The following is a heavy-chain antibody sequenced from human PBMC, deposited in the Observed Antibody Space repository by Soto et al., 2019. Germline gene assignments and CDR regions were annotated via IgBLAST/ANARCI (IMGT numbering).Heavy chain of an antibody. CDR1: GYTFTGYY. Sequence: GASVKVSCKAPGYTFTGYYMHWVRQAPGQGLEWMGWINPNSGGTSYAQKFQGRVTMTRDTSISTAYMELSRLRSDDTAVYYCARDLYKNEGSSSSAYYYYYYVMDVLGQGTTVTGSS. D-gene: IGHD6-6*01. V-gene: IGHV1-2*02. J-gene: IGHJ6*02. CDR3: ARDLYKNEGSSSSAYYYYYYVMDV. CDR2: INPNSGGT.